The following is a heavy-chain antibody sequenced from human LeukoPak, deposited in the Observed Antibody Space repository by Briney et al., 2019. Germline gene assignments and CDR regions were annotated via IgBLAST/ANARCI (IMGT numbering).Heavy chain of an antibody. CDR1: GFTFSSYA. CDR3: ARDREQWLVTAFDI. CDR2: ISYDGSNK. V-gene: IGHV3-30-3*01. Sequence: GGSLRLSCAASGFTFSSYALHWVRQAPGKGLEWVAVISYDGSNKYYADSVKGRFTISRDNSKNTLHLQMNSLRSEDTAVYYCARDREQWLVTAFDIWGQGTMVTVSS. D-gene: IGHD6-19*01. J-gene: IGHJ3*02.